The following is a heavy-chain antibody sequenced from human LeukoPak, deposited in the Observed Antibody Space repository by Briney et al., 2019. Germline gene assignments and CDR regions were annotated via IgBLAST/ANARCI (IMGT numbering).Heavy chain of an antibody. CDR1: GFTFDDYA. D-gene: IGHD3-16*02. J-gene: IGHJ4*02. CDR3: ASVRLGELSSSSG. Sequence: PGRSLRLSCAASGFTFDDYAMHWVRQAPGKGLEWVSGISWNSGSIGYADSVKGRFTISRDNAKNSLYLQMNSLRAEDTAVYYCASVRLGELSSSSGWGQGTLVTVSS. V-gene: IGHV3-9*01. CDR2: ISWNSGSI.